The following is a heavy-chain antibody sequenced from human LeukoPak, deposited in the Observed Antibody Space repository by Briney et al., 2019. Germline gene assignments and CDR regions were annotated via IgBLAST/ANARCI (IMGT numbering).Heavy chain of an antibody. CDR3: AKFFTGEYVRAFDI. J-gene: IGHJ3*02. CDR1: GFTFDDYA. V-gene: IGHV3-9*01. D-gene: IGHD3-10*02. Sequence: GGSLRLSCAASGFTFDDYAMHWVRQAPGKGLEWVSGISWNSGSIGYADSVKGRFTISRDNSKNTLYLQMNSLRAEDTAVYYCAKFFTGEYVRAFDIWGQGTMVTVSS. CDR2: ISWNSGSI.